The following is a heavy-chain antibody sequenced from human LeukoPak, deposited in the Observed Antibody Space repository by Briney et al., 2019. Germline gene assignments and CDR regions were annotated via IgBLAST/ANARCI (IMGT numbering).Heavy chain of an antibody. J-gene: IGHJ4*02. V-gene: IGHV1-18*01. D-gene: IGHD3-3*01. CDR2: ITMINGNT. CDR1: GYNFNTYC. CDR3: ASSLTIFGVVH. Sequence: AAVKVSCMASGYNFNTYCSSWVRQAPGQGLEWMGWITMINGNTDYAEKLQGRVTMTIDTSTSTAYMELRSLRSDDTDVYYCASSLTIFGVVHWGQGTLLTVSS.